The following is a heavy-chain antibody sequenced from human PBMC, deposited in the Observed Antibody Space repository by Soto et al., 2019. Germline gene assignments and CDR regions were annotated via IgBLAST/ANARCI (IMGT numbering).Heavy chain of an antibody. CDR1: GFTFSDYY. D-gene: IGHD2-15*01. J-gene: IGHJ4*02. CDR2: ISSSGSTI. CDR3: ARDWVVVVANTEHGGNFDY. Sequence: GGSLRLSCAASGFTFSDYYMSWIRQAPGKGLEWVSYISSSGSTIYYADSVKGRFTISRDNAKNSLYLQMNSLRAEDTAVYYCARDWVVVVANTEHGGNFDYWGQGTLVTVSS. V-gene: IGHV3-11*01.